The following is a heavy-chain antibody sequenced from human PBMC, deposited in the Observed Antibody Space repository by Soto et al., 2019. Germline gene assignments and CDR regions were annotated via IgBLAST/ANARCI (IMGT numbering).Heavy chain of an antibody. J-gene: IGHJ5*02. CDR2: IYVDGTT. CDR3: IKGKVGTYPNWLDP. Sequence: EVQLVESGGGLVQPGGSLRLSCAASGFSVGSSYLYWVRQAPGRGLQWVSSIYVDGTTYYTDSVKGRFSISRDSSKNTLYLQMNSLGAEDTALYYCIKGKVGTYPNWLDPWGQGSLVPVSS. CDR1: GFSVGSSY. V-gene: IGHV3-66*01. D-gene: IGHD2-21*02.